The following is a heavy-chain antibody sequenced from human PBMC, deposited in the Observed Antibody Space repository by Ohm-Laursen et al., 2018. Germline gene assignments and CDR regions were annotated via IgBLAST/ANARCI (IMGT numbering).Heavy chain of an antibody. Sequence: GSLRLSCSASGFTFSSYAMSWVRQAPGKGLEWVSAISGSGGSTYYADSVKGRFTISRDNSKNTLYLQMNSLRAEDTAVYYCASPWGDPINMDVWGQGTTVTVSS. J-gene: IGHJ6*02. V-gene: IGHV3-23*01. CDR3: ASPWGDPINMDV. D-gene: IGHD2-21*02. CDR2: ISGSGGST. CDR1: GFTFSSYA.